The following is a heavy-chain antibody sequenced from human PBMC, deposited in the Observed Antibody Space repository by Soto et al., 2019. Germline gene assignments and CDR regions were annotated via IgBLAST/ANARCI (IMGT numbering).Heavy chain of an antibody. CDR3: AREYPYNWNDRDASDF. D-gene: IGHD1-20*01. V-gene: IGHV1-3*01. J-gene: IGHJ3*01. CDR1: GYTFTSYA. CDR2: INAGNGNT. Sequence: ASVKVSCKASGYTFTSYAMHWVRQAPGQRLEWMGWINAGNGNTKYSQKFQGRVTITRDTSASTAYMELSSLRSEDTAVYYCAREYPYNWNDRDASDFCGQGIMVTVSS.